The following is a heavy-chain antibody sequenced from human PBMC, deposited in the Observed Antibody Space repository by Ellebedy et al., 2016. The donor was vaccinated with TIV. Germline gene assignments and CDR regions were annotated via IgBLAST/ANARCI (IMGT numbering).Heavy chain of an antibody. J-gene: IGHJ3*02. CDR2: IYSGGST. CDR1: GFTVSSNY. V-gene: IGHV3-66*01. CDR3: ARDSDDDAFDI. Sequence: GESLKISCAASGFTVSSNYMSWVRQAPGKGLEWVSVIYSGGSTYYADSVKGRFTISRDNAKNSLYLQMNSLRAEDTAVYYCARDSDDDAFDIWGQGTMVTVSS.